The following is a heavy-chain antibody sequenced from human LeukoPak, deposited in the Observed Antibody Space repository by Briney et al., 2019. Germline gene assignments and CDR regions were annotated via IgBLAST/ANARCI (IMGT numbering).Heavy chain of an antibody. Sequence: ASVQVSFKASGCTFTSHGMSWVFLPPGQGLEWMGWINTYIGNISYAERFWVRGTLTTDTCTSTAYLELRRRRYDDKAVYYRVREYYYESSGYYPLWGQGTLVTVSS. V-gene: IGHV1-18*01. CDR2: INTYIGNI. D-gene: IGHD3-22*01. CDR3: VREYYYESSGYYPL. J-gene: IGHJ4*02. CDR1: GCTFTSHG.